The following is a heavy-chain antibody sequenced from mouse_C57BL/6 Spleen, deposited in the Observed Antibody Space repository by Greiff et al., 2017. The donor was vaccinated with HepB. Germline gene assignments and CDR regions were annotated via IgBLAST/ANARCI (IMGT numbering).Heavy chain of an antibody. V-gene: IGHV1-55*01. J-gene: IGHJ3*01. D-gene: IGHD1-1*01. CDR2: IYPGSGST. CDR3: ARSDYYGPLFAY. CDR1: GYTFTSYW. Sequence: QVQLQQPGAELVKPGASVKMSCKASGYTFTSYWITWVKQRPGQGLEWIGDIYPGSGSTNYNEKFKSKATLTVDTSSSTAYMQLSSLTSEDSAVYDWARSDYYGPLFAYWGQGTLVTVSA.